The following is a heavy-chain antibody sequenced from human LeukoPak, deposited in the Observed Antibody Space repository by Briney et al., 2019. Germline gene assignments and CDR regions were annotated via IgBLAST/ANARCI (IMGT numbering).Heavy chain of an antibody. CDR1: GYSFTNYW. CDR2: IYPGDSDT. CDR3: AVTIRLGYSSSWYAFDY. Sequence: GESLKISCKGSGYSFTNYWIGWVRQMPGKGLEWMGIIYPGDSDTRYSPSFQGQVTISADKSISTAYLQWSSLKASDTAMCYCAVTIRLGYSSSWYAFDYWGQGTLVTVSS. V-gene: IGHV5-51*01. J-gene: IGHJ4*02. D-gene: IGHD6-13*01.